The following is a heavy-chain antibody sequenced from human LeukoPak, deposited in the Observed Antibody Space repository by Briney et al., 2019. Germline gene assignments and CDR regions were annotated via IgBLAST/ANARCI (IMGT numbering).Heavy chain of an antibody. CDR2: IRSKANSYAT. V-gene: IGHV3-73*01. Sequence: GGSLRLSCAASGFAFSGSAMHWVRQASGKGLEWVGRIRSKANSYATAYAASVKGRFTISRDDSKNTAYLQMNSLKTEDTAVYYCTTLTGYSSGWHNWFDPWGQGTLVTVSS. CDR3: TTLTGYSSGWHNWFDP. CDR1: GFAFSGSA. J-gene: IGHJ5*02. D-gene: IGHD6-19*01.